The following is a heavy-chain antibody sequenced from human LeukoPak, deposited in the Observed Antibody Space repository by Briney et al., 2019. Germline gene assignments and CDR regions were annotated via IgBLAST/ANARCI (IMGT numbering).Heavy chain of an antibody. CDR1: RFTFSSYW. V-gene: IGHV3-74*01. D-gene: IGHD1-1*01. Sequence: GGSLRLSCVASRFTFSSYWMHWVRQAQGKGLVWVSYISPDGSSTRYAASVKGRFTISRDNAKNTLYLQMNSLRAEDTAVYFCASAWSYWGQGTLVTVSS. CDR3: ASAWSY. J-gene: IGHJ4*02. CDR2: ISPDGSST.